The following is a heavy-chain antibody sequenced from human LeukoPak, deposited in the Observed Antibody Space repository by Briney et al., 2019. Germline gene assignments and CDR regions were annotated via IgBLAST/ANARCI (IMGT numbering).Heavy chain of an antibody. CDR3: ARGMWFDTLFSAFDV. V-gene: IGHV4-4*02. D-gene: IGHD3-10*01. Sequence: SATLSLTCSVSGDSISSRNWWTWVRQTPEKGLEWIGEIFHTGSTNYNPSVEGRVTISIDKSRNHFSLMLTSVTAADTALYYCARGMWFDTLFSAFDVWGQGTMVSVSS. CDR1: GDSISSRNW. J-gene: IGHJ3*01. CDR2: IFHTGST.